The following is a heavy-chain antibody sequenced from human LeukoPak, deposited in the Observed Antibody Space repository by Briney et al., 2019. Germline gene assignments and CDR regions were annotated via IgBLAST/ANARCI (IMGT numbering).Heavy chain of an antibody. D-gene: IGHD3-22*01. CDR1: GGSISSYY. J-gene: IGHJ6*02. CDR2: IYHSGST. Sequence: SETLSLTCTVSGGSISSYYWSWIRQPPGKGLEWIGYIYHSGSTNYNPSLKSRVTISVDTSKNQFSLKLSSVTAADTAVYYCARLTVGYYDSSGYYDYYGMDVWGQGTTVTVSS. CDR3: ARLTVGYYDSSGYYDYYGMDV. V-gene: IGHV4-59*08.